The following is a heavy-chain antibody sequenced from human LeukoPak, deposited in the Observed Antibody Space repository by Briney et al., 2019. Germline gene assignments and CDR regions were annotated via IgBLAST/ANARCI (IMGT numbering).Heavy chain of an antibody. V-gene: IGHV3-7*03. CDR2: IWPDGSEK. J-gene: IGHJ5*01. CDR3: AKLKGQVTTWDS. Sequence: GGSLRLSCAASGFIFSNNYMSWVRQAPGRGLEWLATIWPDGSEKRYVDSLRGRVTISRDNVGRSLYLQMNSLRAEDTAVYYCAKLKGQVTTWDSWGLGIRVTVSS. D-gene: IGHD2-21*02. CDR1: GFIFSNNY.